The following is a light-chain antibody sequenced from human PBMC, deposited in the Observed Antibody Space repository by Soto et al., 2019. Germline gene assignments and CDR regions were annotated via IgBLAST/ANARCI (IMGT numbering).Light chain of an antibody. J-gene: IGKJ1*01. CDR2: GAS. V-gene: IGKV3-20*01. Sequence: EIVLTQSPGTLSLSPGERATLSCRASQSINRHYLAWYQHKPGQAPRLLIHGASSRATGIPDRFSGSGSGTDFSLTISGLEPEDFAVYYCQQYAGSPPWTFGQGTKVDIK. CDR3: QQYAGSPPWT. CDR1: QSINRHY.